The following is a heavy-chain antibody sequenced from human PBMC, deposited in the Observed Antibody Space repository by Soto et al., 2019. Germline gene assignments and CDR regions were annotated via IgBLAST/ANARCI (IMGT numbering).Heavy chain of an antibody. CDR3: ARRRAAAAVYWFDP. V-gene: IGHV4-61*01. Sequence: SETLSLTCTVSGGSVSSGSYYWSWIRQPPGKGLEWIGYIYYSGSTNYNPSLKSRVTISVDTSKNQFSLKLSSVTAADTAVYYCARRRAAAAVYWFDPWGQGTPVTVSS. CDR2: IYYSGST. CDR1: GGSVSSGSYY. D-gene: IGHD6-25*01. J-gene: IGHJ5*02.